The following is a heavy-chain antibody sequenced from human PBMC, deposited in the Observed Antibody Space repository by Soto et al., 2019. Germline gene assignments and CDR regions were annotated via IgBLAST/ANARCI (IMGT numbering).Heavy chain of an antibody. V-gene: IGHV3-23*01. D-gene: IGHD2-8*02. CDR1: GFICSSYD. CDR3: AKATATGGGAFDI. J-gene: IGHJ3*02. Sequence: SLRLSCAASGFICSSYDMSWVRQAPGKGLEWVSTILVGGSTHYEDSVKGRFTISRDGSKNTVYLQMNSLTAGDTAVYYCAKATATGGGAFDICGQGTMVTVS. CDR2: ILVGGST.